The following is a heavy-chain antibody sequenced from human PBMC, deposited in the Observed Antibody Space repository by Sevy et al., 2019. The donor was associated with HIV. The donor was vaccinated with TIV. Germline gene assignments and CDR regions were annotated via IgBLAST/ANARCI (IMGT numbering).Heavy chain of an antibody. CDR1: GYTFNTFG. Sequence: ASVKVSCKTSGYTFNTFGINWVRQAPGQGLQWVGWISAYNGNTKYEQKLQGRVSMTTETSTRTVYMELGSLRSDDTAGYYCARDSIPLVQGIIITPYYYGMDVWGQGTTVTVSS. CDR3: ARDSIPLVQGIIITPYYYGMDV. J-gene: IGHJ6*02. D-gene: IGHD3-10*01. CDR2: ISAYNGNT. V-gene: IGHV1-18*04.